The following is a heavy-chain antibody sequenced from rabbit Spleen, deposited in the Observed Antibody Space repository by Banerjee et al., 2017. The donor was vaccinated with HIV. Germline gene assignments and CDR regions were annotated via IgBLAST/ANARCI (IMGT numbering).Heavy chain of an antibody. CDR3: ARLGVWNYGDYGDYPFNL. V-gene: IGHV1S47*01. J-gene: IGHJ4*01. Sequence: QEQLEESGGGLVQPGGSLTLTCTASGFDFGSYYMGWVRQAPGEGLEWIGIVYDGGSSTDYASWVNGRFTISSDNAQNTVSLQMNSLTAADTATYFCARLGVWNYGDYGDYPFNLWGPGTLVTVS. CDR2: VYDGGSST. D-gene: IGHD2-1*01. CDR1: GFDFGSYY.